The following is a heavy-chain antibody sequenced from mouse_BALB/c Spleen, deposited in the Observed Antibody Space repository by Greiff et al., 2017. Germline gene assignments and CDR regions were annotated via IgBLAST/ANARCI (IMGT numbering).Heavy chain of an antibody. CDR1: GYTFTEYT. CDR3: ARHEETTAFFDY. V-gene: IGHV1-62-2*01. D-gene: IGHD1-2*01. Sequence: VNVVESGAELVKPGASVKLSCKASGYTFTEYTIHWVKQRSGQGLEWIGWFYPGSGSIKYNEKFKDKATLTADKSSSTVYMELSRLTSEDSAVYFCARHEETTAFFDYWGQGTTLTVSS. CDR2: FYPGSGSI. J-gene: IGHJ2*01.